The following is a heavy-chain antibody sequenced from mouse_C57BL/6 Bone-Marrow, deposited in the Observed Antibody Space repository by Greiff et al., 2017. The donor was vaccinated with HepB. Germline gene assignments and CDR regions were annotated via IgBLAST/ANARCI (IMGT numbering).Heavy chain of an antibody. CDR2: IAPSDSYT. CDR1: GYTFTSYW. J-gene: IGHJ1*03. D-gene: IGHD1-1*01. CDR3: ARLLYYGSSYWYFDV. Sequence: QVQLQQPGAELVRPGTSVKLSCKASGYTFTSYWMHWVKQRPGQGLEWIGVIAPSDSYTNYHQKFKGKATLTVDTSSSTAYMQLSSLTSEDSAVYYCARLLYYGSSYWYFDVWGTGTTGTVSS. V-gene: IGHV1-59*01.